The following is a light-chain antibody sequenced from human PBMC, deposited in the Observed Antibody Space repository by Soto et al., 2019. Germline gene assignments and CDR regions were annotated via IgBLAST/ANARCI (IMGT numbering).Light chain of an antibody. CDR3: SSYTSSSTYV. Sequence: QSVLTQPPSVSGSPGQLVTISCTGTSSDVGSYIRVSWYQQPPGTAPKLMIYDVSNRPSGVPDRFSGSKSGNTASLTISGLQAEDEADYYCSSYTSSSTYVFGTGTKVTVL. CDR2: DVS. J-gene: IGLJ1*01. CDR1: SSDVGSYIR. V-gene: IGLV2-18*02.